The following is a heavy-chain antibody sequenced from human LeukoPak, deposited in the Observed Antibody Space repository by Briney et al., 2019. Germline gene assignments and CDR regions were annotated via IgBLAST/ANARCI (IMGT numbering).Heavy chain of an antibody. Sequence: SGGSLRLSCAASGFTFSNAWMSWVRQAPGKGLEWVGRIKSKTDGGTTDYAAPVKGRFTISRDDSKNTLYLQMNSLKTEDTAVYYCTSSYYYGSGSSPVFDPWGQGTQVTVSS. V-gene: IGHV3-15*01. D-gene: IGHD3-10*01. CDR2: IKSKTDGGTT. CDR3: TSSYYYGSGSSPVFDP. CDR1: GFTFSNAW. J-gene: IGHJ5*02.